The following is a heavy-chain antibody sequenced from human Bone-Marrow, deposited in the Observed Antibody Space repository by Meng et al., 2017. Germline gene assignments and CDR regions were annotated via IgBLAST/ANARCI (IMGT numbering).Heavy chain of an antibody. D-gene: IGHD1-26*01. J-gene: IGHJ6*02. Sequence: GGSLRLSCAASGFTFSSYSMIWVRQAPGKGLEWVSYIRSSGSTIYSADSVKGRFTISRDNAKNSLYLQMNSLRAEDTAVYYCARDLSNEGSYIYYGMDVWGQGTTVTVSS. CDR1: GFTFSSYS. CDR2: IRSSGSTI. V-gene: IGHV3-48*04. CDR3: ARDLSNEGSYIYYGMDV.